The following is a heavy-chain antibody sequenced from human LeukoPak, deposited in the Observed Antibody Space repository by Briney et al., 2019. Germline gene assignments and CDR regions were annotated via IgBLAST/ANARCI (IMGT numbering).Heavy chain of an antibody. CDR3: AKDASRGWWPFDY. D-gene: IGHD2-15*01. CDR2: ISYDGSNK. CDR1: GFTFSSYA. Sequence: QPGGSLRLSCAASGFTFSSYAMHWVRQAPGKGLEWVAVISYDGSNKYYADSVKGRFTISRDNSKNTLYLQMNSLRAEDTAVYYCAKDASRGWWPFDYWGQGTLVTVSS. J-gene: IGHJ4*02. V-gene: IGHV3-30-3*01.